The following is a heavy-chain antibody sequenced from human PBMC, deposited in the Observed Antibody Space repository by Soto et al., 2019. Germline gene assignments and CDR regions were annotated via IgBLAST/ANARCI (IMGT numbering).Heavy chain of an antibody. V-gene: IGHV4-59*01. D-gene: IGHD3-22*01. J-gene: IGHJ6*02. CDR1: GGSISSYY. Sequence: SETLSLTCTVSGGSISSYYWSWIRQSPGKGLEWIGYIYYSGYTNYHPSLKSRVTISVDTSKNQFSLKLSSVTAADTAVYYCARVLYYDDQDYYHYYGMDVWGQGTTVTVSS. CDR3: ARVLYYDDQDYYHYYGMDV. CDR2: IYYSGYT.